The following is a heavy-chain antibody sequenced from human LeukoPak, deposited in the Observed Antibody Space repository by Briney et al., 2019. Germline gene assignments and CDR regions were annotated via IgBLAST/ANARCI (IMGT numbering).Heavy chain of an antibody. CDR1: GGSISSGSYY. Sequence: PSETLSLTCTVSGGSISSGSYYWSWIRQPAGKGLEWIGRIYTSGSTNYNPSLKSRVTISVDTSKNQFSLKLSSVTAADTAVYYCARDPPGYSYGSRFTFGYWGQGTLVTVSS. V-gene: IGHV4-61*02. CDR2: IYTSGST. D-gene: IGHD5-18*01. CDR3: ARDPPGYSYGSRFTFGY. J-gene: IGHJ4*02.